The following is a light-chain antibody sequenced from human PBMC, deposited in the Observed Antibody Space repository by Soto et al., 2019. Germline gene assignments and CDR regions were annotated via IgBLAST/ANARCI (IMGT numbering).Light chain of an antibody. V-gene: IGKV3-11*01. J-gene: IGKJ1*01. CDR2: DAS. Sequence: EIVLTQSPATLSLSPGERATLSCRASQSVSSYLAWYQQKPGQAPRLLIYDASNRATGIPARFSGSGSGTDFTLTISSLEPEDFEVYYCQQRSNWPLTFGQGTKVDIX. CDR3: QQRSNWPLT. CDR1: QSVSSY.